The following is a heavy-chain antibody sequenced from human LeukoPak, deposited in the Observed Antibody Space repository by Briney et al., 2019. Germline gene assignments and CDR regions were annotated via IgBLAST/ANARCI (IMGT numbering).Heavy chain of an antibody. CDR1: GYTFTNYA. J-gene: IGHJ5*02. V-gene: IGHV7-4-1*02. D-gene: IGHD6-13*01. Sequence: ASVKVSCKASGYTFTNYAMNWVRQAPGQGLEWMGWINTNTGNPTYAQGFTGRFVFSLDTSVSTAYLQISSLKAEDTAVYYCARVSSSYANWFDPWGRGTLVTVSS. CDR3: ARVSSSYANWFDP. CDR2: INTNTGNP.